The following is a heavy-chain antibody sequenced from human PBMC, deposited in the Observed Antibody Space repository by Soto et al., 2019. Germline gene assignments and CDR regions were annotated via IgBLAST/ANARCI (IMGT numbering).Heavy chain of an antibody. V-gene: IGHV4-39*01. Sequence: SETLSLTCTVSGGSISSSSYYWGWIRQPPGKGLEWIGSIYYSGSTYYNPSLKSRVTISVDTSKNQFSLKLSSVTAADTAVYYCARGADFWSGYYGDYWGQGTLVTVSS. J-gene: IGHJ4*02. CDR3: ARGADFWSGYYGDY. D-gene: IGHD3-3*01. CDR1: GGSISSSSYY. CDR2: IYYSGST.